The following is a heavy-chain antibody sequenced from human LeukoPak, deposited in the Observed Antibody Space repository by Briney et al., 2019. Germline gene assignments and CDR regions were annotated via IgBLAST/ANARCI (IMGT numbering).Heavy chain of an antibody. Sequence: PSETLSLTCAVYGGSFSGYYWSWIRQPPGKGLEWIGEINHSGRTNYNPSLKSRVTISVDTSKNQFSLKLSSVTAADTAVYYCARVDRSSGYYYYGMDVWGQGTTVTVSS. J-gene: IGHJ6*02. CDR1: GGSFSGYY. CDR3: ARVDRSSGYYYYGMDV. CDR2: INHSGRT. D-gene: IGHD3-22*01. V-gene: IGHV4-34*01.